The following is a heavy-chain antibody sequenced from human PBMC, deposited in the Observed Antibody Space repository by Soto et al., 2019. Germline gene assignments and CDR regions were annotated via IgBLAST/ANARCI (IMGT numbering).Heavy chain of an antibody. V-gene: IGHV3-23*01. CDR1: GFNFKKFA. D-gene: IGHD6-19*01. J-gene: IGHJ1*01. CDR3: AKADGEQWLIPHLDN. Sequence: GGSLRLSCEASGFNFKKFAMGWVRQAPGEGLEWVSGISCCGGSTFYADSVKGRFSLARDDSKNTLSLQLNSLRAEDTAHYYCAKADGEQWLIPHLDNWGQGTKVTVSS. CDR2: ISCCGGST.